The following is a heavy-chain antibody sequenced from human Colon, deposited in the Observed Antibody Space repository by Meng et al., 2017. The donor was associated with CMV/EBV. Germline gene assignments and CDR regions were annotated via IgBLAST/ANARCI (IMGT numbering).Heavy chain of an antibody. V-gene: IGHV1-18*01. J-gene: IGHJ2*01. Sequence: ASGYTFTNYGFSWIRHARGQGPEWMGWISTKNGNTNYAQKFQGRVTMTIETSTNTAYMELRSLRSDDTAFYYCARDPVATSGRYFDLWGRGTLVTVSS. D-gene: IGHD5-12*01. CDR2: ISTKNGNT. CDR1: GYTFTNYG. CDR3: ARDPVATSGRYFDL.